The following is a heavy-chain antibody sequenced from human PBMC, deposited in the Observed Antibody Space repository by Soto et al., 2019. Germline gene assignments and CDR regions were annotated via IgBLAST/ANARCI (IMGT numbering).Heavy chain of an antibody. Sequence: ASVKVSCKASGYTFTGCYMHWVRQAPGQGLEWMGWINPNSGGTNYAQKFQGRVTMTRDTSISTAYMELSRLRSDDTAVYYCAGDSSGWYGYYYYGMDVWGQGTTVTVSS. V-gene: IGHV1-2*02. D-gene: IGHD6-19*01. CDR3: AGDSSGWYGYYYYGMDV. CDR2: INPNSGGT. J-gene: IGHJ6*02. CDR1: GYTFTGCY.